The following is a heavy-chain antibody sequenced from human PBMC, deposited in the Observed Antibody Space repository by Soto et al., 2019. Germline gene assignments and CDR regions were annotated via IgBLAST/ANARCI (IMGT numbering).Heavy chain of an antibody. V-gene: IGHV3-23*01. D-gene: IGHD3-3*01. CDR2: ISGSADGT. J-gene: IGHJ3*01. CDR1: GFTFDSYA. Sequence: GGSRRLSCVGSGFTFDSYAISWVRQAPGERLQWIAAISGSADGTDYAHSVRGRFTISRDNAKKTVHLQMDSLRVEDTAVYFCAKDTVGGYSFWSGYYSDGLDVWGQGTLVTVSS. CDR3: AKDTVGGYSFWSGYYSDGLDV.